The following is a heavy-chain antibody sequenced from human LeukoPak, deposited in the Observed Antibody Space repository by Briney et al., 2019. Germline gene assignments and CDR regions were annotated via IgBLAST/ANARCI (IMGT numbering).Heavy chain of an antibody. CDR3: ARVRLYGSGSYYSDY. Sequence: GGSLRLSCAASGFTFSNYGMNWVRQAPGKGLDWVVVIWYDGSNKYYADSVKGRFTISRDNSKNTLNLQMNSLRAEDTAEYYCARVRLYGSGSYYSDYWGQGTLVTVSS. J-gene: IGHJ4*02. D-gene: IGHD3-10*01. CDR2: IWYDGSNK. CDR1: GFTFSNYG. V-gene: IGHV3-33*01.